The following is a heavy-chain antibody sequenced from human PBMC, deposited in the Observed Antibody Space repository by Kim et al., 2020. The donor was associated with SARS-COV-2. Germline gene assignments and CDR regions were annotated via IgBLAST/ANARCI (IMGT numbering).Heavy chain of an antibody. CDR2: ISYDGSNK. CDR3: ASPPYSSSWNYYYYYGMDV. D-gene: IGHD6-13*01. J-gene: IGHJ6*02. Sequence: GGSLRLSCAASGFTFSSYAMHWVRQAPGKGLEWVAVISYDGSNKYYVDSVKGRFTISRDNSKNTLYLQMNSLRAEDTAVYYCASPPYSSSWNYYYYYGMDVWGQGTTVTVSS. V-gene: IGHV3-30-3*01. CDR1: GFTFSSYA.